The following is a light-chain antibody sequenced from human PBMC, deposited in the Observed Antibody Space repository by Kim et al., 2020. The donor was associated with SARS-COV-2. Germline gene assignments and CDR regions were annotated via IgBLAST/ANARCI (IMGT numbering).Light chain of an antibody. J-gene: IGLJ1*01. V-gene: IGLV3-19*01. CDR2: GKN. CDR1: SLRSYY. CDR3: NSRDSSGNHQGV. Sequence: LRQTVRITCQGDSLRSYYASWYQQKPGQAPVLVIYGKNNRPSGIPDRFSGSSSGNTASLTITGAQAEDEADYYCNSRDSSGNHQGVFGTGTKVTVL.